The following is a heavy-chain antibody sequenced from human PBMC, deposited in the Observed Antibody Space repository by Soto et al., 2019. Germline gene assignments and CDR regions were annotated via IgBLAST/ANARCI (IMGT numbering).Heavy chain of an antibody. CDR2: MNPNSVNT. D-gene: IGHD2-15*01. V-gene: IGHV1-8*01. CDR1: GYAFTSSD. J-gene: IGHJ6*03. CDR3: ARPVGLRYCSGGSCYLGGRHFYYMDV. Sequence: GASVKVSCKASGYAFTSSDINWVRQATGQGLEGMGWMNPNSVNTGYAQKFQGRVTMTRNTSISTAYMELSSLRSEDTAVYYCARPVGLRYCSGGSCYLGGRHFYYMDVWGKRTTVTVS.